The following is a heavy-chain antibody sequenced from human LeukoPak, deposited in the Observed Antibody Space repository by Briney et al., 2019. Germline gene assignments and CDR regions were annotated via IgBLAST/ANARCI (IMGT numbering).Heavy chain of an antibody. CDR3: ARDPLDCSGGRCSDY. Sequence: GSSVKVSCKASGGTFSSYAISWVLQAPGQGLEWMGRIIPIFGTANYAQKFQGRVTITTDESTSTAYMELSSLRSEDTAVYYCARDPLDCSGGRCSDYWGQGTLVTVSS. J-gene: IGHJ4*02. D-gene: IGHD2-15*01. CDR2: IIPIFGTA. CDR1: GGTFSSYA. V-gene: IGHV1-69*05.